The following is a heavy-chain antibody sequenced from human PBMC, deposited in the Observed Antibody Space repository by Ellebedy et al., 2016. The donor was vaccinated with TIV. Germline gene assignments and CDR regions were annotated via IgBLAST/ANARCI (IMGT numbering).Heavy chain of an antibody. D-gene: IGHD7-27*01. J-gene: IGHJ4*02. CDR3: TRHGLNGGWGDY. V-gene: IGHV3-73*01. Sequence: GESLKISCAASGFTFSGSAMHWVRQASGKGLEWVGRIRSKANSYATAYAASVKGRFTISRDDSKNTAYLQMNSLKTEDTAVYYCTRHGLNGGWGDYWGQGTLVTVSS. CDR2: IRSKANSYAT. CDR1: GFTFSGSA.